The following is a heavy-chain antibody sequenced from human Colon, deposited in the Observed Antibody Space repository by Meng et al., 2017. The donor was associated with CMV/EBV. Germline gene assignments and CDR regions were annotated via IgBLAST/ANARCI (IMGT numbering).Heavy chain of an antibody. Sequence: SQTLSLTCALSGDSVSSNTAAWTWIRQSPSRGLEWLGRTYYRSKWSNDYALSVKSRITINPDTSKNQFSLQLNSVTPEDTSVYYCVRGGGNFDYWGQGTLVTVSS. CDR2: TYYRSKWSN. CDR1: GDSVSSNTAA. D-gene: IGHD4-23*01. V-gene: IGHV6-1*01. J-gene: IGHJ4*02. CDR3: VRGGGNFDY.